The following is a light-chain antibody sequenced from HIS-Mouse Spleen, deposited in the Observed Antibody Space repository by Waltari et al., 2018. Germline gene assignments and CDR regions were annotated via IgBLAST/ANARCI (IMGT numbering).Light chain of an antibody. CDR3: QSYDSSLSGPWV. CDR1: SSNIGAGYD. V-gene: IGLV1-40*01. Sequence: QSVLTQPPSVSGAPGQRVTISCTGSSSNIGAGYDVHWYQQLPGTAPKLPIYGNSHRPSVVPDRFSGAKSGTSASLAITGLQAEDEADYYCQSYDSSLSGPWVFGGGTKLTVL. J-gene: IGLJ3*02. CDR2: GNS.